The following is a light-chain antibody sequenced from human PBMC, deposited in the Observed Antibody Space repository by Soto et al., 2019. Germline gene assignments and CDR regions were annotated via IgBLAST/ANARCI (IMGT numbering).Light chain of an antibody. CDR2: AAS. Sequence: DIQMTQSPSSLSASVGDRVTITCRASQSISSYLNWYQQKPGKAPKLLIYAASTLQSGVPLRFSGSGSGTEFTLTISSLQPEDFATYYCQQLNTYPLTFGGGTKVELK. CDR1: QSISSY. J-gene: IGKJ4*01. CDR3: QQLNTYPLT. V-gene: IGKV1-9*01.